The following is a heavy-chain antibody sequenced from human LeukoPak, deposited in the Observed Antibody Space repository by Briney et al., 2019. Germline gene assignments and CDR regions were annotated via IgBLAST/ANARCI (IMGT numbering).Heavy chain of an antibody. CDR1: GFTFSTYW. D-gene: IGHD2/OR15-2a*01. CDR2: IKQDGSEK. CDR3: ARGGFYTDPDAFDV. J-gene: IGHJ3*01. V-gene: IGHV3-7*04. Sequence: GGSLRLSCAASGFTFSTYWMSWVRQAPGKGLEWVANIKQDGSEKYYVDSVKGRLTISRDNTKNSLSLQMNSLRVEDTAVYYCARGGFYTDPDAFDVWGQGTMVTVSS.